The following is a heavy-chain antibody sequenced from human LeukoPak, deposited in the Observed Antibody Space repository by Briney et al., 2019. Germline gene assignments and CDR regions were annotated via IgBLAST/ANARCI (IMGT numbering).Heavy chain of an antibody. J-gene: IGHJ4*02. D-gene: IGHD3-22*01. CDR1: GYSFTSYW. V-gene: IGHV5-51*01. CDR2: IYPGDSDT. Sequence: GESLKISCEASGYSFTSYWIGWVRQMPGKGLEWMGIIYPGDSDTRYSPSFQGQVTISADKSSRTAYLQWSSLQASDTTMYYCARRDYYDSSGAEPFDYWGQGTLVTVSS. CDR3: ARRDYYDSSGAEPFDY.